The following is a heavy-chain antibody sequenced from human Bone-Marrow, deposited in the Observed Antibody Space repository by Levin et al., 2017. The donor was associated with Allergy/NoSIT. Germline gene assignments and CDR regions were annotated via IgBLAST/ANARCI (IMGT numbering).Heavy chain of an antibody. D-gene: IGHD6-19*01. Sequence: SQTLSLTCTVSGGSISSYYWSWIRQSPGRGLEWIGYIYHSGGANYNPSLQSRVTISVDTSKNQVSLKLTSVTAADTAVYFFARHLSSGWHQYYFDYWGQGTLVTGSS. CDR2: IYHSGGA. CDR3: ARHLSSGWHQYYFDY. V-gene: IGHV4-59*08. CDR1: GGSISSYY. J-gene: IGHJ4*02.